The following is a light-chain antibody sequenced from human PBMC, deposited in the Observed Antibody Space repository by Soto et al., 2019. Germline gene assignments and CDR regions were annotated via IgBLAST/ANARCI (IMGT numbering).Light chain of an antibody. J-gene: IGKJ2*01. CDR1: QSVSSSY. Sequence: EIVLTQSPGTLSLSPGERATLSCRASQSVSSSYLAWYQQKPGQAPRLLIYGASSRATGIPDRFSGSGSGIYFTLSISTLEPEDFAVYYCQQYGSSPPYTFGQGTKLEIK. CDR3: QQYGSSPPYT. V-gene: IGKV3-20*01. CDR2: GAS.